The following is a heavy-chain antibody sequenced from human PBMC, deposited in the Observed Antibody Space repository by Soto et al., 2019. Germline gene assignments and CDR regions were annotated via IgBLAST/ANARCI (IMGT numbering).Heavy chain of an antibody. CDR1: GFTFSSFG. Sequence: VQLVESGGGVVQPGRSVRLSCVASGFTFSSFGMHWVRQAPGKVLEWVAVISYDGSNKYYADSVKGRFTISKDNAKNTLYLQMNSLRAEDTAVYYCAKPVVVSAVYLDDWGQGTLVTVSS. D-gene: IGHD2-15*01. V-gene: IGHV3-30*18. J-gene: IGHJ4*02. CDR3: AKPVVVSAVYLDD. CDR2: ISYDGSNK.